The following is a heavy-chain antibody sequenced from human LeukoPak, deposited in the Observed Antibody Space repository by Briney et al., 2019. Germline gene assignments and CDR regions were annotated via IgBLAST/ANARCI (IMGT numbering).Heavy chain of an antibody. D-gene: IGHD1-26*01. V-gene: IGHV5-51*01. CDR3: ARRLVGALYNDAFDI. J-gene: IGHJ3*02. CDR1: GSIFTSYW. Sequence: GAPLQISCEGSGSIFTSYWIGWVRQLPGKGLEWMGIIYHVDSDTSYSPFFQGQVTISADKAISTAYLQWSSLKASDTAMYYCARRLVGALYNDAFDIWGQGTMVTVSS. CDR2: IYHVDSDT.